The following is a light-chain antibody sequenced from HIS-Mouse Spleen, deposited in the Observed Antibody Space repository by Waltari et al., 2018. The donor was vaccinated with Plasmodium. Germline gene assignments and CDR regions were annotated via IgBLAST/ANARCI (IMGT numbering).Light chain of an antibody. J-gene: IGLJ3*02. CDR1: SDINVGSYN. CDR3: MIWPSNASGV. V-gene: IGLV5-37*01. Sequence: QPVLTQPPSSSASPGESARLTCTLPSDINVGSYNISCYRQKPGSPPRYLLYYYSDSDKVQGSGVPSRFSGSKDASANTGILLISGLQSEDEADYYCMIWPSNASGVFGGGTKLTVL. CDR2: YYSDSDK.